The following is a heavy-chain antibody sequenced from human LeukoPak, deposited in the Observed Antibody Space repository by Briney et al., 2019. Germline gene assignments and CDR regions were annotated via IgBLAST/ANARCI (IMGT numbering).Heavy chain of an antibody. CDR3: ARECGSGRCDYGMDV. V-gene: IGHV3-7*03. CDR2: IKLDGSDQ. Sequence: GGSLRLSCAVSGFTFSWDWMSWVRQAPGKGLXXXXXIKLDGSDQNYVDSVKGRFTISRDNAKNSLNLQMNSLRGEDTAVYYCARECGSGRCDYGMDVWGKGTTVTVSS. D-gene: IGHD3-10*01. CDR1: GFTFSWDW. J-gene: IGHJ6*04.